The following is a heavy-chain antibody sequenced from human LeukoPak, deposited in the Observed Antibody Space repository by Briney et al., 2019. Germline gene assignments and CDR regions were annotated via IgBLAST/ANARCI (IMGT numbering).Heavy chain of an antibody. J-gene: IGHJ4*02. Sequence: ASVKVSCKASGGTFSSYAISWVRQAPGQGLEWMGWMNPNSGNTGYAQKFQGRVTMTRNTSISTAYMELSSLRSEDTAVYYCARAATIFGVVTLFDYWGQGTLVTVSS. V-gene: IGHV1-8*02. CDR1: GGTFSSYA. D-gene: IGHD3-3*01. CDR2: MNPNSGNT. CDR3: ARAATIFGVVTLFDY.